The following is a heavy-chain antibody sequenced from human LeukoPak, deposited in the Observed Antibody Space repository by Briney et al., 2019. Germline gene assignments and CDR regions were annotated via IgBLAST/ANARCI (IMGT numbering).Heavy chain of an antibody. V-gene: IGHV3-48*04. CDR3: AKAAVYHDSCPDS. J-gene: IGHJ4*02. CDR1: GFTFSSYS. D-gene: IGHD5/OR15-5a*01. CDR2: ISSSSSTI. Sequence: PGGSLRLSCAASGFTFSSYSMNWVRQAPGKGLEWVSYISSSSSTIYYADSVKGRFTISRDNSKNTLYLQVNSLRAEDTAVYYCAKAAVYHDSCPDSWGQGTLVTVSS.